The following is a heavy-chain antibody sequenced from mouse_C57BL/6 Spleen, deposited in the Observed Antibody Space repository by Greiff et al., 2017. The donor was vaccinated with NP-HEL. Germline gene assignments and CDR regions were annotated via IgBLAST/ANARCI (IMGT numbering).Heavy chain of an antibody. Sequence: EVKLMESGPELVKPGASVKISCKASGYSFTDYNMNWAKQSNGKSLEWIGVINPNYGTTSYNQKFKGKATLTVDQSSSTAYMQLNSLTSEDSAVYYCARSEVVASYWYFDVWGTGTTVTVSS. CDR3: ARSEVVASYWYFDV. V-gene: IGHV1-39*01. CDR2: INPNYGTT. CDR1: GYSFTDYN. D-gene: IGHD1-1*01. J-gene: IGHJ1*03.